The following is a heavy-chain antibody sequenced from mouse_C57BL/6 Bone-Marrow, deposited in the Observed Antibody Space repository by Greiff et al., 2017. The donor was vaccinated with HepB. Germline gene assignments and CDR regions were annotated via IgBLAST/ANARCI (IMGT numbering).Heavy chain of an antibody. D-gene: IGHD2-3*01. J-gene: IGHJ2*01. CDR2: IYPGGGYT. CDR1: GYTFTNYW. CDR3: ARSSWLVYDGYLFDY. Sequence: QVQLQQSGAELVRPGTSVKMSCKASGYTFTNYWIGCAKQRPGHGLEWIGDIYPGGGYTNYNEKFKGKATLTADKSSSTAYMQFSSLTSEDSAIYYCARSSWLVYDGYLFDYWGQGTTLTVSS. V-gene: IGHV1-63*01.